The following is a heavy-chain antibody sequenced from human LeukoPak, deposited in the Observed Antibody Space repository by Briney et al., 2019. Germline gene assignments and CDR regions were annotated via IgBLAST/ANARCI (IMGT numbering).Heavy chain of an antibody. Sequence: SQTLSLTCAVSGGSISSSSYYWGWIRQPPGKGLEWIGSIYHSGSTYYNPSLKSRATISVDTSKNQFSLKLSSVTAADTAVYYCARDRSILLWFGELLYTFDYWGQGTLVTVSS. CDR2: IYHSGST. V-gene: IGHV4-39*07. J-gene: IGHJ4*02. CDR1: GGSISSSSYY. CDR3: ARDRSILLWFGELLYTFDY. D-gene: IGHD3-10*01.